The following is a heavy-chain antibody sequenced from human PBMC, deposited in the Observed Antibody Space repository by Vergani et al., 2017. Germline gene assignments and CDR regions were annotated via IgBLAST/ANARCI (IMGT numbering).Heavy chain of an antibody. Sequence: EVQRVQSGAEVKKPGESLKISCQGSGYSITNYWIAWVRQRPGKGLEWMGIIYAGDSDVRYSPSFQGQVTMSVDKSLSTAYLQWSSLKASDTATYYCAKTHDFSSLYSSYNWFDPWGQGTQVTVSS. V-gene: IGHV5-51*01. CDR1: GYSITNYW. D-gene: IGHD3-3*01. CDR3: AKTHDFSSLYSSYNWFDP. CDR2: IYAGDSDV. J-gene: IGHJ5*02.